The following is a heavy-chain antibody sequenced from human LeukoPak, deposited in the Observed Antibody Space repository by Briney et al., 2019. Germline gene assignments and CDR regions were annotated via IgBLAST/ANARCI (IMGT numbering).Heavy chain of an antibody. D-gene: IGHD3-9*01. V-gene: IGHV4-39*07. Sequence: SETLSLTCTVSGGSISSGGYYWSWIRQPPGKGLEWIGEINHSGSTNYNPSLKSRVTISVDTPKNQFSLKLSSVTAADTAVYYCAGEALTDGMDVWGQGTTVTVSS. CDR2: INHSGST. J-gene: IGHJ6*02. CDR3: AGEALTDGMDV. CDR1: GGSISSGGYY.